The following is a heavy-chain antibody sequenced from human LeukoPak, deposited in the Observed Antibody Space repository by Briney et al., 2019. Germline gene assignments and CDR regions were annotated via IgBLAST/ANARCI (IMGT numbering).Heavy chain of an antibody. CDR3: ASGPREITMIVVVIMRD. CDR1: GYTFTSYA. V-gene: IGHV1-69*04. J-gene: IGHJ4*02. CDR2: IIPILGIA. D-gene: IGHD3-22*01. Sequence: SVKVSCKASGYTFTSYAISWVRQAPGQGLEWMGRIIPILGIANYAQKFQGRVTITADKSTSTAYMELSSLRSEDTAVYYCASGPREITMIVVVIMRDWGQGTLVTVSS.